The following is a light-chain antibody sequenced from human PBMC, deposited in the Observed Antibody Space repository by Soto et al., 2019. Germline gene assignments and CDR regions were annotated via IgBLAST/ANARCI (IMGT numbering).Light chain of an antibody. V-gene: IGLV1-44*01. CDR1: SSNIGSNH. Sequence: QSVLTQSPSASGTPGQRVIIACSGSSSNIGSNHVNWYRHLPGAAPKLLIFRSDQRPSGVPDRFSGSKSGTTASLAISGLQSGDEADYCCAAWDDSRYGVVFGGGTKLTVL. J-gene: IGLJ2*01. CDR2: RSD. CDR3: AAWDDSRYGVV.